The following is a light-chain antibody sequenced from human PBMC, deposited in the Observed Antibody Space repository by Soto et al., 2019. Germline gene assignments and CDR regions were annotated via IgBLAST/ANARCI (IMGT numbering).Light chain of an antibody. CDR1: SRDVGAYNY. J-gene: IGLJ1*01. CDR3: SSHSNITPYV. CDR2: DVT. Sequence: SALTQPASVSGSPGQWITISNTGTSRDVGAYNYVSWYQQHPGKAPKLMVYDVTNRPSGVSDRFSGSKSGNTASLTISGLQAEDEADYFCSSHSNITPYVFGTGTKVTVL. V-gene: IGLV2-14*01.